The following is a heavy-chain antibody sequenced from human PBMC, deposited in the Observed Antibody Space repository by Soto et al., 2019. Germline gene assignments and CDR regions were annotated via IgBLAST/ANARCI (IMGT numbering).Heavy chain of an antibody. J-gene: IGHJ6*03. D-gene: IGHD6-13*01. CDR3: ARGRRGIAAAGYYYYYMDV. Sequence: QVQLVQSGAEVKKPGASVKVSCKASGYTFTSYDINWVRQATGQGLEWMGWMNPNSGNTGYAQKFQGRVNMTRKNSISTAYMELSSLRSEDTAVYYCARGRRGIAAAGYYYYYMDVWGKGTTVTVSS. CDR2: MNPNSGNT. CDR1: GYTFTSYD. V-gene: IGHV1-8*01.